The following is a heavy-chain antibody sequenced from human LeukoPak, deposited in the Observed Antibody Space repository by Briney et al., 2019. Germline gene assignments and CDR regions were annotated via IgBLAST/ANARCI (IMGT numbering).Heavy chain of an antibody. D-gene: IGHD3/OR15-3a*01. CDR1: GFTFDTYS. CDR2: ISRSSSTI. CDR3: ARMDAFDI. V-gene: IGHV3-48*02. J-gene: IGHJ3*02. Sequence: GGSLRLSCAPYGFTFDTYSMSWVRQAPGKGLEWVSYISRSSSTIYYADSVKGRFTISRDNAQNSRYLQMNSLGDEDTAVYYCARMDAFDIWGQGTMVTVSS.